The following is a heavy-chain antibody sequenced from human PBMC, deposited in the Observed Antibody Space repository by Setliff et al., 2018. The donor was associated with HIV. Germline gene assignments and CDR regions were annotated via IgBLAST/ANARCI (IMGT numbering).Heavy chain of an antibody. CDR3: ARLPRIALSGTFGWFDP. CDR2: MSYSGGA. V-gene: IGHV4-59*08. CDR1: GDSFNNYY. D-gene: IGHD6-19*01. Sequence: PSETLSLTCTVSGDSFNNYYCSWIRQRPGKGLEWIAYMSYSGGANYNPSLKSRVTISVDTSKGQFSLSLSSVTAADTAVYYCARLPRIALSGTFGWFDPWGQGTLVTVSS. J-gene: IGHJ5*02.